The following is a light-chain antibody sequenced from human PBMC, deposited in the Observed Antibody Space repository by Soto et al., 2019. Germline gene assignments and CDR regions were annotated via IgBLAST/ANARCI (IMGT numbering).Light chain of an antibody. V-gene: IGLV6-57*03. CDR3: QSYDSSTPVV. J-gene: IGLJ2*01. CDR2: EDN. CDR1: SGSIASNY. Sequence: NFMLTQPHSVSESPGQTVTISCTRTSGSIASNYVQWYQQRPGSAPTTVIYEDNQRPSGVPDRFSVSIDSYSNSASITISELKTEDDDDYYCQSYDSSTPVVFGGGTKVTVL.